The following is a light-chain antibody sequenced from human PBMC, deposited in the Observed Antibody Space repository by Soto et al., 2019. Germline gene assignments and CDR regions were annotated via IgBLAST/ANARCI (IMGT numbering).Light chain of an antibody. CDR2: GAS. CDR1: QTVSTY. J-gene: IGKJ4*01. Sequence: IVLTQSPATLSLSSWERASLCFRARQTVSTYLSWYQHKPGQAPRLLIYGASNRATGIPARFSGSGSGTDFTLTISSLEPEDSAVYYCQQRYNWLTFGGGTKVDIK. CDR3: QQRYNWLT. V-gene: IGKV3-11*01.